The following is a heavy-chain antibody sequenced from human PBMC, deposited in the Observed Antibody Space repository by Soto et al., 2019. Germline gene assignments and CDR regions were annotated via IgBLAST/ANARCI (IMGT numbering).Heavy chain of an antibody. Sequence: PGESLKISCKGSGYSFTSYWIGWVRQMPGKGLEWMGIIYPGDSDTRYSPSFQGQVTISADKSISTAYLQWSSLKASDTAMYYCARQQGPRNWNYDDYYGMDVWGQGTTVTVSS. CDR3: ARQQGPRNWNYDDYYGMDV. V-gene: IGHV5-51*01. CDR1: GYSFTSYW. CDR2: IYPGDSDT. J-gene: IGHJ6*02. D-gene: IGHD1-7*01.